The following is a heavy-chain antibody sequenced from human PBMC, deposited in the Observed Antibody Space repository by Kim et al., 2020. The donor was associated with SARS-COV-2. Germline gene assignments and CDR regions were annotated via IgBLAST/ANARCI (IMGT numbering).Heavy chain of an antibody. J-gene: IGHJ5*02. CDR1: GDSFSGFY. CDR3: ARGRYKDS. Sequence: SETLSLTCGVSGDSFSGFYCGWIRQPPGKGLEWIGEIHPSGSANYNPSLKSRDTISSDTSKTHLFLNLTSVNAADTAVYYGARGRYKDSWGQGTLVDVSS. D-gene: IGHD5-18*01. V-gene: IGHV4-34*01. CDR2: IHPSGSA.